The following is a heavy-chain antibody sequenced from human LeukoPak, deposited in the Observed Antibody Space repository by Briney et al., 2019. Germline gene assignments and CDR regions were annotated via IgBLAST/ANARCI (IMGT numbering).Heavy chain of an antibody. V-gene: IGHV3-23*01. J-gene: IGHJ4*02. D-gene: IGHD3-22*01. Sequence: GGSLRLSCAASGFTFSSHAMSWVRQAPGKGLEWVSAISGSGGSTYYADSVKGRFTISRDNSKNTLYLQMNSLRAEDTAVYYCARVPRGYYDSSGIPPGYFDYWGQGTLVTVSS. CDR2: ISGSGGST. CDR1: GFTFSSHA. CDR3: ARVPRGYYDSSGIPPGYFDY.